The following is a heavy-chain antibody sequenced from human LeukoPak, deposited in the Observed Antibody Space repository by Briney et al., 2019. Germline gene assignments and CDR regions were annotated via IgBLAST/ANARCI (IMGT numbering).Heavy chain of an antibody. V-gene: IGHV3-23*01. Sequence: ASLRLSCAASGFTFSNYAMSWVRQAPGKGLEWVSAITGSGGGTYYADSVKGRFTISRDNSKNTLYLQMNSLRAEDTAVYYCAKWGDYDVLTGYYDPDYWGQGTLVTVSS. CDR1: GFTFSNYA. J-gene: IGHJ4*02. D-gene: IGHD3-9*01. CDR3: AKWGDYDVLTGYYDPDY. CDR2: ITGSGGGT.